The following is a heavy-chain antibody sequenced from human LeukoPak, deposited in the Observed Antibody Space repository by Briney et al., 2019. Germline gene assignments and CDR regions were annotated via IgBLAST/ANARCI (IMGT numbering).Heavy chain of an antibody. CDR1: GFTFSSYG. Sequence: PGGSLRLSCAASGFTFSSYGMHWVRQAPGKGLEWVAFIRYDGSIKYYADSVKGRFTISRDNSKNTLYLQMNSLRAEDTAVYYCAKDRLTTIWRGPFDYWGQGTLVTVSS. CDR3: AKDRLTTIWRGPFDY. CDR2: IRYDGSIK. V-gene: IGHV3-30*02. J-gene: IGHJ4*02. D-gene: IGHD3-3*01.